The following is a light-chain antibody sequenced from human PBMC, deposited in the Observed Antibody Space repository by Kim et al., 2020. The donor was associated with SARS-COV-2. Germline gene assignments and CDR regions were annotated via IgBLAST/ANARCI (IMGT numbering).Light chain of an antibody. J-gene: IGLJ3*02. CDR1: SGSIASNY. Sequence: GKTVTISCTPSSGSIASNYVQWYPQHPRSAPTTVIYEDNQRPSGVPDRFSGSIDSSSNSASLTISGLKTEDEADYYCQSYDSSNQVFGGGTQLTVL. CDR2: EDN. CDR3: QSYDSSNQV. V-gene: IGLV6-57*03.